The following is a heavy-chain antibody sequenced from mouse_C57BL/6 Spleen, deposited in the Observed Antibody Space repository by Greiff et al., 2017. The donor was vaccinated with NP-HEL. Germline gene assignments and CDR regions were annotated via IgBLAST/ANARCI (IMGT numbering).Heavy chain of an antibody. CDR2: IYPGDGYT. V-gene: IGHV1-80*01. CDR1: GYAFSSYW. CDR3: GRRGPPPRYYFDY. Sequence: QVQLQQSGAELVKPGASVKISCKASGYAFSSYWMNWVKQRPGKGLEWIGQIYPGDGYTNYNGKFKGKATLTADKSSSTAYMQLSSLTSEDSAVYFCGRRGPPPRYYFDYWGQGTTLTVSS. J-gene: IGHJ2*01.